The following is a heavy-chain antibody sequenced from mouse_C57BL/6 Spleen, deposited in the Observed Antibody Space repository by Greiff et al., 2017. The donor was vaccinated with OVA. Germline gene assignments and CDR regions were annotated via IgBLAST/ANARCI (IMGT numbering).Heavy chain of an antibody. D-gene: IGHD2-1*01. CDR2: IRNKANGYTT. CDR1: GFTFTDYY. Sequence: EVHLVESGGGLVQPGGSLSLSCAASGFTFTDYYMSWVRQPPGKALEWLGFIRNKANGYTTEYSASVKGRFTISRDNSQSILYLQMNALRAEDSATYYCARSGYGNYGDYFDYWGQGTTLTVSS. J-gene: IGHJ2*01. CDR3: ARSGYGNYGDYFDY. V-gene: IGHV7-3*01.